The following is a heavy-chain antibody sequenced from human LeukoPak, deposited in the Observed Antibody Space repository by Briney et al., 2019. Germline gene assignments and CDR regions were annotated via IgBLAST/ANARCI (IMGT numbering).Heavy chain of an antibody. J-gene: IGHJ4*02. D-gene: IGHD6-19*01. Sequence: ASVTVSFKASGYTFTNYVITWVRQAPGQGLGWMGWISVYNGDTNYAQNLQGRVTMTTDTSASTAYMELRSLRSDDTAVYYCARYSSGLDYWGQGTLITVSS. CDR1: GYTFTNYV. CDR3: ARYSSGLDY. CDR2: ISVYNGDT. V-gene: IGHV1-18*01.